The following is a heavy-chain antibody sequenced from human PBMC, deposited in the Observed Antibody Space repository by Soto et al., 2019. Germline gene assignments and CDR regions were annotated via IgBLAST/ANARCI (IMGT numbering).Heavy chain of an antibody. D-gene: IGHD3-22*01. CDR2: INPSGGST. Sequence: EASVKVSCKASGYTFTSYYMHWVRQAPGQGLEWMGIINPSGGSTSYAQKFQGRVTMTRDTSTSTVYMELSSLRSEDTAVYYCARGLSLFDYDSSGYSPDYWGQGTLVTVSS. J-gene: IGHJ4*02. CDR1: GYTFTSYY. CDR3: ARGLSLFDYDSSGYSPDY. V-gene: IGHV1-46*01.